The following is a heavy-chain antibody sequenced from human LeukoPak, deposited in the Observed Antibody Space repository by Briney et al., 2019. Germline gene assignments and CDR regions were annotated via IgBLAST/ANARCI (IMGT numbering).Heavy chain of an antibody. D-gene: IGHD1-26*01. CDR1: GFTFSSYS. Sequence: GGSLRLSCAASGFTFSSYSMNWVRQAPGKGLEWVSSISSSSSYIYYADSVKGRFTISRDNAKNSLYLQMNSLRAEDTAVYYCARDGELRNWFDPWGRGTLVTVSS. V-gene: IGHV3-21*01. CDR2: ISSSSSYI. CDR3: ARDGELRNWFDP. J-gene: IGHJ5*02.